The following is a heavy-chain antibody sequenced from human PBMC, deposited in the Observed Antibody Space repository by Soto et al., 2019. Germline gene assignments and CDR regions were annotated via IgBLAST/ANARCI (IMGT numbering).Heavy chain of an antibody. V-gene: IGHV2-26*01. J-gene: IGHJ6*02. Sequence: QVTLKESGPVLVKPTETLTLTCTVSGFSLSNARMGVSWIRQPPGKALEWLTHIFSNDEKSYSTSLKSRLTISKDTSKSQVVLTMTNMDPVDTATYYCARLAHSYYYYYGMDVWGQGTTVTVSS. CDR3: ARLAHSYYYYYGMDV. CDR2: IFSNDEK. CDR1: GFSLSNARMG.